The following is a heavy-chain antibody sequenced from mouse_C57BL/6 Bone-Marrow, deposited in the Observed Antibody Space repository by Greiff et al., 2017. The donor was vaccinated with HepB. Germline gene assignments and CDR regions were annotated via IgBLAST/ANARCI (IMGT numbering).Heavy chain of an antibody. D-gene: IGHD1-1*01. CDR2: IWSDGST. CDR3: ARDYYGSSVYAMDY. Sequence: VKLQESGPGLVAPSQSLSITCTVSGFSLTSYGVHWVRQPPGKGLEWLVVIWSDGSTTYNSALKSRLSISKDNSKSQVFLKMNSLQTDDTAMYYCARDYYGSSVYAMDYWGQGTSVTVSS. V-gene: IGHV2-6*03. CDR1: GFSLTSYG. J-gene: IGHJ4*01.